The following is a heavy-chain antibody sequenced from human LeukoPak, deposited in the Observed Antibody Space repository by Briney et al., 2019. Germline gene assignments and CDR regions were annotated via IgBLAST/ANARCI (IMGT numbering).Heavy chain of an antibody. Sequence: GGSLRLSCAASGFTFVSYWMHWVRQAPGKGLVWVSRINGYGSSTDFADSVKGRFTISRDNAKNTLYLQMNSLRAEDTAVYYCARDAPGSTALDYWGQGTLVTVSS. V-gene: IGHV3-74*01. CDR2: INGYGSST. D-gene: IGHD5-18*01. CDR3: ARDAPGSTALDY. J-gene: IGHJ4*02. CDR1: GFTFVSYW.